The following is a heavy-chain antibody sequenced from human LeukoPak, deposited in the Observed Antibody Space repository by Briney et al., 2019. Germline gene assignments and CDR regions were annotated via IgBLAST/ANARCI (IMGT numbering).Heavy chain of an antibody. J-gene: IGHJ4*02. V-gene: IGHV3-48*03. Sequence: GGSLRLSCAASGFTFSSYAMNWVRQAPGKGLEWVSCISSSGSTIYYADSVKGRFTISRDNARNSLYLETNSLRAEDTAVYYCARGRDSLGSWGQGTLVTVSS. CDR1: GFTFSSYA. D-gene: IGHD2-21*01. CDR2: ISSSGSTI. CDR3: ARGRDSLGS.